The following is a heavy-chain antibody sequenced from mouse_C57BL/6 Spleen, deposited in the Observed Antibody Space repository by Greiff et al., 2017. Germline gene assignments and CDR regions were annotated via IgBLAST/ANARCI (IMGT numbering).Heavy chain of an antibody. CDR2: IYPGGGYT. Sequence: VQLQQSGAELVRPGTSVKMSCKASGYTFTNYWIGWAKQRPGHGLEWIGDIYPGGGYTNYNEKFKGKATLTADKSSSTAYMQCSSLTSEDSAIYYCARRGGLLDYAMDYWGQGTSVTVSS. V-gene: IGHV1-63*01. CDR3: ARRGGLLDYAMDY. J-gene: IGHJ4*01. CDR1: GYTFTNYW. D-gene: IGHD1-1*01.